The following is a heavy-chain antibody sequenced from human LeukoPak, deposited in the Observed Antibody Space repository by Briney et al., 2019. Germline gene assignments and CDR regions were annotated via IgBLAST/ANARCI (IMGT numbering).Heavy chain of an antibody. CDR2: MKQDGSEE. V-gene: IGHV3-7*03. D-gene: IGHD1-1*01. Sequence: PGGSLRLSCAASGFAFSDSDMYWVRQVPGKGLEWVANMKQDGSEEYYVDSVKGRFTISRDNAKNSLYLQMNSLRAEDTALYYCAKGPTKYYFDYWGQGTLVTVSS. CDR1: GFAFSDSD. CDR3: AKGPTKYYFDY. J-gene: IGHJ4*02.